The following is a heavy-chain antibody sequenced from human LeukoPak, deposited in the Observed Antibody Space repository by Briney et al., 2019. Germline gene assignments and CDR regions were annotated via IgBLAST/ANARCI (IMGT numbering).Heavy chain of an antibody. CDR1: GYTFTGYY. CDR2: INPNSGGT. V-gene: IGHV1-2*02. D-gene: IGHD2-2*01. J-gene: IGHJ5*02. CDR3: ARGIRIVVVPAATTNWFDP. Sequence: GASVKVSCKASGYTFTGYYMHWVRQAPGQGLEWMGWINPNSGGTNYAQKFQGRVTMTRDTSISTAYMELNRLRSDDTAVYYCARGIRIVVVPAATTNWFDPWGQGTLVTVSS.